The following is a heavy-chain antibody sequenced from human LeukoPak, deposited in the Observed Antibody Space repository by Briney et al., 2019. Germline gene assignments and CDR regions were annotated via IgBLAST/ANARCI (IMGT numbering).Heavy chain of an antibody. J-gene: IGHJ4*02. D-gene: IGHD3-22*01. V-gene: IGHV3-53*01. CDR1: GFTVSSNY. CDR2: IYSGGST. Sequence: PGGSLRFSCAASGFTVSSNYMSWVRQAPGKGLEWVSVIYSGGSTYYADSVKGRFTISRDNSKNTLYLQMNSLRAEDTAVYYCARVGLGYYDSSGYPTKGFLFDYWGQGTLVTVSS. CDR3: ARVGLGYYDSSGYPTKGFLFDY.